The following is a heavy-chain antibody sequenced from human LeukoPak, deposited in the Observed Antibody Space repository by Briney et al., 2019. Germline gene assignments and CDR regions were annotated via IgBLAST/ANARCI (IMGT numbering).Heavy chain of an antibody. J-gene: IGHJ4*02. D-gene: IGHD2-2*01. CDR1: GFTFSSYS. CDR3: ARVLGCSSTSCYGAVDY. CDR2: ISSSSSYI. Sequence: GGSLRLSCAASGFTFSSYSMNWVRQAPGKGLEWVSSISSSSSYIYYADSVKGRFTISRDNAKNSLYLQMNSLRAEDTAVYYCARVLGCSSTSCYGAVDYWGQGTLVTVSS. V-gene: IGHV3-21*01.